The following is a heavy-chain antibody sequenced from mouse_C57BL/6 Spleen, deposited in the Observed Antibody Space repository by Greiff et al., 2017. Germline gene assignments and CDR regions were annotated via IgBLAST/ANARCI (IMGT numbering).Heavy chain of an antibody. V-gene: IGHV1-15*01. Sequence: QVQLKQSGAELVRPGASVTLSCKASGYTFTDYEMHWVKQTPVHGLEWIGAIDPETGGTAYNQKFKGEAILTADKSSSTAYMELRSLTSEDSAVYYCTRDGSSYVGDYWGQGTTLTVSS. J-gene: IGHJ2*01. CDR2: IDPETGGT. D-gene: IGHD1-1*01. CDR1: GYTFTDYE. CDR3: TRDGSSYVGDY.